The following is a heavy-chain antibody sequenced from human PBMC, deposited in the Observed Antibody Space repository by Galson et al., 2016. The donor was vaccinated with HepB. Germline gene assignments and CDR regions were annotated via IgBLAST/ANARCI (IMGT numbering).Heavy chain of an antibody. J-gene: IGHJ3*02. D-gene: IGHD3-16*02. CDR2: TRNEVNSYTT. CDR3: AKTPDMIAFGGVVVDVFDI. Sequence: SLRLSCAASGFRFSEHYMDWVRQAPGKGLEWVGRTRNEVNSYTTEYAASVKGRFTISRDDSKNSLYLQMNSLKTEDTAVYYCAKTPDMIAFGGVVVDVFDIWGQGTMVTVSS. V-gene: IGHV3-72*01. CDR1: GFRFSEHY.